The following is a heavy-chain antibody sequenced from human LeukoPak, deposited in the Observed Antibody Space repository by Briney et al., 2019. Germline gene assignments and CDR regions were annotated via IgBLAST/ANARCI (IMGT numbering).Heavy chain of an antibody. D-gene: IGHD1-26*01. CDR1: GFTFSDYA. J-gene: IGHJ4*02. CDR2: INSGSYSM. Sequence: GGSLRLSCAASGFTFSDYAMKWIRQAPGKGLEWVSTINSGSYSMYYANSVKGRFTISRGNAKNSLVLEMNSLRVDDSAVYYCARSKVGVNPVPDYWGQGTLVTVSS. V-gene: IGHV3-21*01. CDR3: ARSKVGVNPVPDY.